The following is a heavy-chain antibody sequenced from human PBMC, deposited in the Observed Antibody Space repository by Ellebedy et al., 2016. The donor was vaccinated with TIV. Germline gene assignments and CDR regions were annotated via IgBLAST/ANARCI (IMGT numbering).Heavy chain of an antibody. V-gene: IGHV3-23*01. Sequence: GESLKISXAASGFTFSSYAMSWVRQAPGKGLEWVSAISGSGGSTYYADSVKGRFTISRDNSKNTLYLQMNSLRAEDTAVYYCAKDSFGELLFHPWGQGTLVTVSS. D-gene: IGHD3-10*01. CDR1: GFTFSSYA. CDR3: AKDSFGELLFHP. J-gene: IGHJ5*02. CDR2: ISGSGGST.